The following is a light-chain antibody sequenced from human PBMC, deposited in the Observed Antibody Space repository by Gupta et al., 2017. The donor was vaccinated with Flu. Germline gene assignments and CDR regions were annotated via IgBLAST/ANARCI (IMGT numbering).Light chain of an antibody. Sequence: DTQITQSPVSLSASVGDRVTITCRASLNIGTYLNWYQQKPGKAPKVLIYGASSLQSGVPSRFSGSGSGTDFTLTISSLQPEDFATYYCQQSDNSPLTFGGGTKVEI. J-gene: IGKJ4*01. V-gene: IGKV1-39*01. CDR2: GAS. CDR3: QQSDNSPLT. CDR1: LNIGTY.